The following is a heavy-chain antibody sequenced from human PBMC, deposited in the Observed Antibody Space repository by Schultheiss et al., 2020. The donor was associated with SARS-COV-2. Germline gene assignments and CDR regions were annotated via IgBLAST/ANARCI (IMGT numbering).Heavy chain of an antibody. CDR1: GLTFSNNE. V-gene: IGHV3-48*03. J-gene: IGHJ4*02. Sequence: GESLKISCAASGLTFSNNEMNWVRQAPGKGLEWISYISTDVSGTYYADSVRGRFTISRDNSKNTLYLQMNSLRAEDTAVYYCAKIWRSGGSCYPNWGQGTLVTVSS. CDR2: ISTDVSGT. D-gene: IGHD2-15*01. CDR3: AKIWRSGGSCYPN.